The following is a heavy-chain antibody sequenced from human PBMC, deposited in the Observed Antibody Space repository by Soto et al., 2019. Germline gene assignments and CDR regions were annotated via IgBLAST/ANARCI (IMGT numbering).Heavy chain of an antibody. D-gene: IGHD6-13*01. CDR1: GGSFSGTTYY. V-gene: IGHV4-39*01. Sequence: QLQLQESGPGLVKPSETLSLTCTVSGGSFSGTTYYWGWIRQPPGKGLEWIGSIYYSGSTYYNPSLTSRVTISVDTSKNQFSLKLSSLTAADTAVYYCARHGSYSSSWYGGLDYFDYWGQGTLVTVSS. J-gene: IGHJ4*02. CDR3: ARHGSYSSSWYGGLDYFDY. CDR2: IYYSGST.